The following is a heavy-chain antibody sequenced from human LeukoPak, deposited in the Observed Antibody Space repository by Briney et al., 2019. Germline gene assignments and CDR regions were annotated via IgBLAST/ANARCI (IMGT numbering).Heavy chain of an antibody. CDR1: GGTFGSYA. V-gene: IGHV1-69*04. D-gene: IGHD1-26*01. CDR2: IIPILGIA. Sequence: SVKLSCEDTGGTFGSYAIRWVRQAPGQGLEWMGRIIPILGIANYAQKFQGRVTITSGKSTSTAYIELSSLRSEDTAVYYCARVGAPDAFDIWGQGTMANVSS. CDR3: ARVGAPDAFDI. J-gene: IGHJ3*02.